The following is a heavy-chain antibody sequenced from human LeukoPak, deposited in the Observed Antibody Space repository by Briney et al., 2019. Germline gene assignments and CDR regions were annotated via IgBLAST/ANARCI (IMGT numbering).Heavy chain of an antibody. J-gene: IGHJ4*02. D-gene: IGHD1-14*01. Sequence: SETLSLTCTVSGGSIRGTSYYLGWIRQPPGKGLEWIGGLYYSGTTYYNPSLKSRVTISLDRSKNQFSLNLGSVTAADTAVYYCATSIPGTLEYFDSWGQGTLVTVSS. CDR2: LYYSGTT. V-gene: IGHV4-39*07. CDR1: GGSIRGTSYY. CDR3: ATSIPGTLEYFDS.